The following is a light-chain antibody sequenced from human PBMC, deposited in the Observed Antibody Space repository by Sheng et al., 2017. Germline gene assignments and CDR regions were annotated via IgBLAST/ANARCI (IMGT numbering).Light chain of an antibody. V-gene: IGLV3-1*01. CDR3: QTWDSGTVI. CDR2: QDT. Sequence: SADLSQPPSVSVSPGHTATITCSGNKMVNKEVSWYRQRPGQSPVLVVYQDTKRPSGTPGRISGSNSGDAATLTISAAQSVDEGDYYCQTWDSGTVIFGGGTTLTVV. CDR1: KMVNKE. J-gene: IGLJ2*01.